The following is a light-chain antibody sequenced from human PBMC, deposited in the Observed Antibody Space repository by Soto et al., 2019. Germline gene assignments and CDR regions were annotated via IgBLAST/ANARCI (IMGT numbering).Light chain of an antibody. CDR2: EVS. V-gene: IGLV2-14*01. CDR3: QAYDYSLTASV. CDR1: SSEVGGYNY. Sequence: QSALTQPASVSGSPGQSITISCTGTSSEVGGYNYVSWYQQHPGKAPKLMIYEVSNRPSGVSHRFSGSKSGNTASLTISGLQAEDEADYYCQAYDYSLTASVFGGGTNLTVL. J-gene: IGLJ3*02.